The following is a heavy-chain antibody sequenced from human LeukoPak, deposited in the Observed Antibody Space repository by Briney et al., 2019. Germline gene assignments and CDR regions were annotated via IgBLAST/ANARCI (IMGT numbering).Heavy chain of an antibody. Sequence: SETLSLTCSVSGGSVSSSTYYWGWIRQPPGKGLEWIGNIYYSGSTYYNPSLKSRVTMSVDTSNNQFSLKMHSVTAADTAVYYCARLSKGRFFDYVFDYWGQGTLVTVSS. CDR3: ARLSKGRFFDYVFDY. CDR2: IYYSGST. D-gene: IGHD3-9*01. CDR1: GGSVSSSTYY. V-gene: IGHV4-39*01. J-gene: IGHJ4*02.